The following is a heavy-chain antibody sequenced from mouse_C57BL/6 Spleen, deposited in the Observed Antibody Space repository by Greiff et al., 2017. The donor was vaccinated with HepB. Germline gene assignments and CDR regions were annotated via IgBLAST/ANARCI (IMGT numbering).Heavy chain of an antibody. Sequence: DVKLVESEGGLVQPGSSMKLSCTASGFTFSDYYMAWVRQVPEKGLEWVANINYDGSSTYYLDSLKSRFIISRDNAKNILYLQMSSLKSEDTATYYCARDVGYYFDYWGQGTTLTVSS. CDR1: GFTFSDYY. J-gene: IGHJ2*01. V-gene: IGHV5-16*01. CDR3: ARDVGYYFDY. CDR2: INYDGSST.